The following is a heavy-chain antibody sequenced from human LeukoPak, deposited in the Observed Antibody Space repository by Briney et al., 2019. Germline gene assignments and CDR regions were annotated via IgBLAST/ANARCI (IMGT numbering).Heavy chain of an antibody. V-gene: IGHV3-7*01. Sequence: GGSLRLSCAASGFTSSDYWMNWVRQAPGKGLEWVANIDQDGGGKYYLDSVKGRFTISRDNASSLYLQIDSLRAEDTAVYYCARGDWAPFDYWGQGSLLTVSS. CDR1: GFTSSDYW. CDR3: ARGDWAPFDY. D-gene: IGHD2-21*02. CDR2: IDQDGGGK. J-gene: IGHJ4*02.